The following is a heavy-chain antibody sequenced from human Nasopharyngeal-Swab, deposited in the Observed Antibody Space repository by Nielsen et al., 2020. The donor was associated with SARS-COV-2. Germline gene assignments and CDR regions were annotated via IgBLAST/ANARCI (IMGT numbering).Heavy chain of an antibody. CDR1: GFTFSSYS. CDR2: ISSSSSYI. J-gene: IGHJ6*02. CDR3: AEGGVLTGPTCNYDGLDV. Sequence: GGSLRLSCAASGFTFSSYSMNWVRQAPGKGLEWVSSISSSSSYIYYADSLKGRFTISRDNAKSTLYLKMNSLRAEDTAVYYCAEGGVLTGPTCNYDGLDVWGQGTTVTVSS. D-gene: IGHD3-9*01. V-gene: IGHV3-21*01.